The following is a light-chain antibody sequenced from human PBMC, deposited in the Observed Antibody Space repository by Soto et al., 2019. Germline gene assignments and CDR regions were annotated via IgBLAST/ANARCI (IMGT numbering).Light chain of an antibody. CDR1: SSDVGGYNY. V-gene: IGLV2-8*01. J-gene: IGLJ2*01. CDR2: EVS. CDR3: SSYAGSNNLL. Sequence: QSALTQPPSASGSPGQSVTISCTGTSSDVGGYNYVSWYQQHPGKAPKLMISEVSKRPSGVPDRFSGSKSGNTASLTVSGLQAEDEAHYYCSSYAGSNNLLFGGGTQLTVL.